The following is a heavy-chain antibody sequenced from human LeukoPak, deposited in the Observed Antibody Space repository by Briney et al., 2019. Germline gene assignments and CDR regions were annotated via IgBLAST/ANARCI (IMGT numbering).Heavy chain of an antibody. Sequence: SETLSLTCTVSGGSISSSSYYWGWIRQPPGKGLEWIGSIYYSGSTYYNPSLKSRVTISVDASKNQFSLKLSSVTAADTAVYYCARRDFGGNLYYWGQGTLVTVSS. CDR1: GGSISSSSYY. CDR2: IYYSGST. D-gene: IGHD4-23*01. J-gene: IGHJ4*02. CDR3: ARRDFGGNLYY. V-gene: IGHV4-39*01.